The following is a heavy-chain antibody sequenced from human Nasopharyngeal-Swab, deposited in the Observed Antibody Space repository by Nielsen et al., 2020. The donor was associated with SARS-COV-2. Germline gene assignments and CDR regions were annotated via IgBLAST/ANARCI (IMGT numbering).Heavy chain of an antibody. Sequence: WIRQPPGKGLEWIGSIYYSGSTYYSPSLKSRVTISVDTSKNQFSLKLSSVTAADTAVYYCARNNPGSLVNYYYYMDVWGKGTTVTVSS. J-gene: IGHJ6*03. V-gene: IGHV4-39*01. D-gene: IGHD3-16*01. CDR3: ARNNPGSLVNYYYYMDV. CDR2: IYYSGST.